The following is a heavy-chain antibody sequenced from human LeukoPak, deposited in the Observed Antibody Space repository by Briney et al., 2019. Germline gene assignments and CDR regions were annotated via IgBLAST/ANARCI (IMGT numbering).Heavy chain of an antibody. CDR2: IDPSGGTT. J-gene: IGHJ6*02. CDR3: ARGIYSSSPANPYGMDV. D-gene: IGHD6-13*01. CDR1: GYTFTSYY. V-gene: IGHV1-46*01. Sequence: ASVKVSCKASGYTFTSYYMHWVRQAPGQGLEWMGIIDPSGGTTTYAQKFQGRVTMTRDTSTSAIYMELSSLRSEDTAVYYCARGIYSSSPANPYGMDVWGQGTTVTVSS.